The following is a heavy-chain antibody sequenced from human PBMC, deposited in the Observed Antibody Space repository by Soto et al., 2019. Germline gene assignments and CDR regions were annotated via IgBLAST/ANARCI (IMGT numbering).Heavy chain of an antibody. D-gene: IGHD4-17*01. CDR2: ISAGGAGT. V-gene: IGHV3-23*01. Sequence: WVLQAPGKGLEWVSGISAGGAGTYYADSVKGRFTISRDNSTNTLLLQMNSLRAEDTAVYYCAKTGYYGDTRAFDIWGQGTMVTVPS. CDR3: AKTGYYGDTRAFDI. J-gene: IGHJ3*02.